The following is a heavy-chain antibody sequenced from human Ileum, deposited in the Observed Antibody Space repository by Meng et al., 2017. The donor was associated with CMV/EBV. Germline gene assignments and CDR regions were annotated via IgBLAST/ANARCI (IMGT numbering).Heavy chain of an antibody. V-gene: IGHV4-31*03. Sequence: CTVSGGSISSGGYSWSWIRQHPGKGLEWIGYIYYSGSTYYNPSLKSRVTISVDTSKNQFSLKLSSVTTADTAVYYCARGDFWSGYYHYWGQGTLVTVSS. CDR3: ARGDFWSGYYHY. D-gene: IGHD3-3*01. CDR1: GGSISSGGYS. J-gene: IGHJ4*02. CDR2: IYYSGST.